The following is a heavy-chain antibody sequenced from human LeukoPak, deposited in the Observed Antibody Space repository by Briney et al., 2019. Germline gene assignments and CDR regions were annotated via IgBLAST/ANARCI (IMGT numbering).Heavy chain of an antibody. CDR3: ARQMKCSGGSCYSYYYYGMGV. J-gene: IGHJ6*02. Sequence: PGESLKISCKGSGYSFTSYRIGWVRQMPGKGLEWMGIIYPGDSDTRYSPSFQGQVTISADKSISTAYLQWSSLKASDTAMYYCARQMKCSGGSCYSYYYYGMGVWGQGTTVTVSS. V-gene: IGHV5-51*01. CDR1: GYSFTSYR. CDR2: IYPGDSDT. D-gene: IGHD2-15*01.